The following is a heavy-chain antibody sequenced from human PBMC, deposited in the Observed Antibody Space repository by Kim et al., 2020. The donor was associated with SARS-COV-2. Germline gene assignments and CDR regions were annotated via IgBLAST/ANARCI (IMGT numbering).Heavy chain of an antibody. CDR3: VRSWAAASLGVFDF. J-gene: IGHJ4*02. CDR2: ISNTCTPT. D-gene: IGHD6-25*01. V-gene: IGHV3-11*03. Sequence: GGSLRLSCAASGFTFSDYYMSWIRQAPGKGLEWGSYISNTCTPTNYADTVKGRFTISRDNAKNSLYLQKNSLRAEDTAEYYCVRSWAAASLGVFDFWGQGTLVTVSS. CDR1: GFTFSDYY.